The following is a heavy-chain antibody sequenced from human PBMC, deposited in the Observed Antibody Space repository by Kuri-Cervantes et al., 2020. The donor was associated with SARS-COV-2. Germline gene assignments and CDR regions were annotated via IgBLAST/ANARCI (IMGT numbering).Heavy chain of an antibody. V-gene: IGHV4-59*11. J-gene: IGHJ4*02. CDR2: IYYSGST. CDR3: ARGITYLAPFDY. CDR1: GGSISSHY. Sequence: SETLSLTCTVSGGSISSHYWSRIRQPPGKGLEWIGYIYYSGSTNYNPSLKSRVTISVDTSKNQFSLKLSSVTAADTAVYYCARGITYLAPFDYWGQGTLVTVSS. D-gene: IGHD3-10*01.